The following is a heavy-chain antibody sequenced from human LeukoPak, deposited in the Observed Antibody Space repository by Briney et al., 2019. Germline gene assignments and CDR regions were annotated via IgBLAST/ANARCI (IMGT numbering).Heavy chain of an antibody. D-gene: IGHD4-17*01. Sequence: GRSLRLSCEASGLTFSSYGIHWVRQAPGKGLEWVAVIWSDGSNKYYADSVKGRFTISRDNSKNTLNLQMNSLTAEDTAIYYCAPRPTVSLDYWGQGTLVTVSS. CDR1: GLTFSSYG. CDR3: APRPTVSLDY. J-gene: IGHJ4*02. V-gene: IGHV3-33*01. CDR2: IWSDGSNK.